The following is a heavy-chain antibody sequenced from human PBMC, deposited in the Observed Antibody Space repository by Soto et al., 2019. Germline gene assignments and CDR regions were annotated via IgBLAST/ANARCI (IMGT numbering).Heavy chain of an antibody. J-gene: IGHJ4*02. V-gene: IGHV1-18*01. CDR1: GYTFTSYG. CDR3: ASATRYFDWLPFDY. D-gene: IGHD3-9*01. CDR2: ISAYNGNT. Sequence: GASVKVSCKASGYTFTSYGISWVRQAPGQGLEWMGWISAYNGNTNYAQKLQGRVTMTTDTSTSTAYMELRSLRSDDTAVYYCASATRYFDWLPFDYWGQGTLVTVYS.